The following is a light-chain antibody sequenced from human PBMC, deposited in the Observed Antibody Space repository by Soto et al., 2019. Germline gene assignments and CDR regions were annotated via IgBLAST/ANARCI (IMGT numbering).Light chain of an antibody. Sequence: EIVLTQSPCTLSLSPGERATLSCRASQSVSSNYLAWYQQKPGRAPSLLIYGASSRATGIPDRFSGSGSGTDFTLSISRLEPEDFAVYYCQQYGNSLFTFGPGTKVDIK. CDR1: QSVSSNY. J-gene: IGKJ3*01. CDR3: QQYGNSLFT. CDR2: GAS. V-gene: IGKV3-20*01.